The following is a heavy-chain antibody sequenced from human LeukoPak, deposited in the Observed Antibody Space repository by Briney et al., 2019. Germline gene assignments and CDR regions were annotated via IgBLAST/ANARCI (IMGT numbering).Heavy chain of an antibody. D-gene: IGHD1-7*01. J-gene: IGHJ4*02. V-gene: IGHV3-23*01. CDR1: GFTFSSYA. CDR3: AKDSSNWNYVLDY. CDR2: ISGSGGST. Sequence: GGSLRLSCTASGFTFSSYAMSWVRQAPGKGLEWVSAISGSGGSTYYADSVKGRFTISRDNSKNTLYLQMNSLRAEDTAVYYCAKDSSNWNYVLDYWGQGTLVTVSS.